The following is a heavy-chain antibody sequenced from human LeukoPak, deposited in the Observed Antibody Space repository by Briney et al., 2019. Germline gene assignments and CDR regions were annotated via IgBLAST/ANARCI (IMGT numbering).Heavy chain of an antibody. Sequence: GGSLRLSCAASGFTFSSYWMSWVRQAPGKGLEWVANIKQDGSEKYYVDSVKGRFTISRDNAKNSLYLQMNSLRAEDTAVYYCARGPMIVVVSGAFDIWGQGTMVTVSS. D-gene: IGHD3-22*01. CDR1: GFTFSSYW. J-gene: IGHJ3*02. V-gene: IGHV3-7*01. CDR2: IKQDGSEK. CDR3: ARGPMIVVVSGAFDI.